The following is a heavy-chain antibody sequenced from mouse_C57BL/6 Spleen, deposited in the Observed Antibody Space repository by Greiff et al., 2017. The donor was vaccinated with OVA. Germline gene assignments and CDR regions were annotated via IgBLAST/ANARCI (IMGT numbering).Heavy chain of an antibody. CDR2: INPSNGGT. V-gene: IGHV1-53*01. CDR3: ARNGGDYDFDY. Sequence: VQLQQPGTELVKPGASVKLSCKASGYTFTSYWMHWVKQRPGQGLEWIGNINPSNGGTNYNEKFKSKATLTVDKSSSTAYMQLSILTSVDSAVYYCARNGGDYDFDYWGQGTTLTVSS. CDR1: GYTFTSYW. J-gene: IGHJ2*01. D-gene: IGHD2-4*01.